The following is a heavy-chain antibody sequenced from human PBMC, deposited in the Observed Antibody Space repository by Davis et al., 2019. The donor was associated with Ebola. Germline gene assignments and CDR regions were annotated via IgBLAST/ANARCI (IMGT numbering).Heavy chain of an antibody. CDR1: GGSFSGYY. J-gene: IGHJ5*02. V-gene: IGHV4-34*01. CDR3: ARQHRVTRPLDL. Sequence: SETLSLTCAVYGGSFSGYYWSWIRQPPGKGLEWIGEINHSGSTNYNPSLKSRVTISVDTSKNQVSLKLSSVTAADTAIYYCARQHRVTRPLDLWGQGTLVTVSS. CDR2: INHSGST.